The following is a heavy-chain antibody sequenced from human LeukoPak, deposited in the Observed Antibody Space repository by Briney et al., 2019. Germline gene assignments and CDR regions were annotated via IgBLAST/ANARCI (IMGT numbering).Heavy chain of an antibody. D-gene: IGHD4-11*01. CDR2: ISSNSSYI. J-gene: IGHJ4*02. Sequence: PGGSLRLSCAASGFTFSSYSMNWVRQAPGKGLEWVSSISSNSSYIYYADSVKGRFTISRDNAKNSLYLQMNSLRAEDTAVYYCARRHDYSNYPDYWGQGTLVTVSS. CDR1: GFTFSSYS. CDR3: ARRHDYSNYPDY. V-gene: IGHV3-21*01.